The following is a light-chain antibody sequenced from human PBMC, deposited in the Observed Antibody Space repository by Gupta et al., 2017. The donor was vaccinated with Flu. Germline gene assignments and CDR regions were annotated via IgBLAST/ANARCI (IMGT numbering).Light chain of an antibody. CDR1: QSISSY. CDR2: AAS. Sequence: DIQMTQSPSSLYASVGDRVTITCRASQSISSYLNWYQQKPGKATKLLIYAASSLQSGVPSRFSGSGSGTDFTLTISRLQPEEFATYYWQQSDSTPPLTFGGGTKVEIK. J-gene: IGKJ4*01. V-gene: IGKV1-39*01. CDR3: QQSDSTPPLT.